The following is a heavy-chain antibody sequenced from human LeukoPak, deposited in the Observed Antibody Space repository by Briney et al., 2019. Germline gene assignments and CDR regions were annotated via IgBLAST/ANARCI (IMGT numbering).Heavy chain of an antibody. J-gene: IGHJ4*02. CDR1: GFTFSSYG. Sequence: TGGSLRLSCAAFGFTFSSYGMHWVRQAPGKGLEWVAVISYDGSKKYYADSVKGRFTISRDNSKNTLYLQMNSLRVEDTAVYYCARVQREYYYDSSGIMGNWGQGTLVTVSS. CDR2: ISYDGSKK. D-gene: IGHD3-22*01. CDR3: ARVQREYYYDSSGIMGN. V-gene: IGHV3-30*03.